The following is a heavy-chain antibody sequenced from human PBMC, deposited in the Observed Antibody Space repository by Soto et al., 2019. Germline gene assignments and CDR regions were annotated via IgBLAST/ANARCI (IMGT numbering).Heavy chain of an antibody. CDR3: ARAPNYVPYYYYYGMDV. CDR2: IIPIFGTA. Sequence: QVQLVQSGAEVNKPGSSVKVSCNASGGTFSSYAISWVRQAPGQGLEWMGGIIPIFGTANYAKKFQGRVTITADESTSTAYMELSSLRSEDTAVYYCARAPNYVPYYYYYGMDVWGQGTTVTVSS. V-gene: IGHV1-69*12. D-gene: IGHD1-7*01. J-gene: IGHJ6*02. CDR1: GGTFSSYA.